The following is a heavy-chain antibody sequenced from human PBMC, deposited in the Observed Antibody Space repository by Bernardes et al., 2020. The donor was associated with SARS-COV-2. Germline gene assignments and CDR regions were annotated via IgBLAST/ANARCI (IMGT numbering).Heavy chain of an antibody. CDR1: GYTFTTYA. D-gene: IGHD3-10*01. V-gene: IGHV1-18*01. CDR3: VRGGPMLVRGIKYSYYGMDV. J-gene: IGHJ6*04. Sequence: ASVKVSCKSSGYTFTTYAITWVRQAPGQGLEWMGWINSYNGNTNYAHNLQGRVTMTTEISTSTVYMELRSLRSDDTAAYFCVRGGPMLVRGIKYSYYGMDVWGKATTIIDSS. CDR2: INSYNGNT.